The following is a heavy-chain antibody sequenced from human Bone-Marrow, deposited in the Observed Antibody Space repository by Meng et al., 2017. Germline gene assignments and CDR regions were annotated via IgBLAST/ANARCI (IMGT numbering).Heavy chain of an antibody. Sequence: GESLKISCAVSGFTFSSSEMNRVRQAPAKGLERVSYNARSGTIWYADSVKGRFTISRDNAKNSLYLQMNSLRGEDTAVYYCAGGGGNYWGHGTLVTVSS. D-gene: IGHD2-15*01. CDR3: AGGGGNY. V-gene: IGHV3-48*03. CDR1: GFTFSSSE. J-gene: IGHJ4*01. CDR2: NARSGTI.